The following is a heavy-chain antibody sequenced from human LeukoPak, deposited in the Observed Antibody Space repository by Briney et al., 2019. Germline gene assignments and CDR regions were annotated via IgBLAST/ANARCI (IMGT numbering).Heavy chain of an antibody. CDR1: GDSVSSNSAA. D-gene: IGHD3-22*01. CDR2: TYYRSKCYN. J-gene: IGHJ6*02. V-gene: IGHV6-1*01. CDR3: ARGASAYYYDSSGYYTYYYGMDV. Sequence: SQTLSLTCAISGDSVSSNSAAWNWIRQSPSRGLEWLGRTYYRSKCYNDYAVSVKSRRTINPDTSKSQSSLQLNSVTPEDTAVYYCARGASAYYYDSSGYYTYYYGMDVWGQGTTVTVSS.